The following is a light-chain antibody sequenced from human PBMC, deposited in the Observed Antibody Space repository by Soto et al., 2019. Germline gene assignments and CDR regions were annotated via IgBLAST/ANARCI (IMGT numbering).Light chain of an antibody. CDR3: LQYESSPLT. CDR1: QRIGSE. Sequence: DIQMTQSPSTLSASIGDRVTITCRASQRIGSELAWYQQKPGKAPKLLIYKASSLESGVPSTFSGSGSGTEFSLTVSSLQPDDFATYYRLQYESSPLTFGGGTKVEIK. CDR2: KAS. V-gene: IGKV1-5*03. J-gene: IGKJ4*01.